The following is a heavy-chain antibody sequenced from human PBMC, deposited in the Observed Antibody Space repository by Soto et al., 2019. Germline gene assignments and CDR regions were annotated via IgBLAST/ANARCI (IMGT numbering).Heavy chain of an antibody. J-gene: IGHJ4*02. CDR3: ARHLGEGYFDY. CDR2: IYYTGST. V-gene: IGHV4-59*08. CDR1: GGAISTYY. Sequence: SETLCLTCTVSGGAISTYYWSRIRQPPGKGLEWIGYIYYTGSTKYNPSLKSRVTISVDTSKNQLSLKLSSVTAADTAVYYCARHLGEGYFDYWGQGTLVTVSS.